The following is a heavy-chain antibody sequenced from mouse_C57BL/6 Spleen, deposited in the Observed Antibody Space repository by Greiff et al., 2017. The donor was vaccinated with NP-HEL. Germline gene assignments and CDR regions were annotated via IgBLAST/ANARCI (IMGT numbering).Heavy chain of an antibody. V-gene: IGHV5-16*01. Sequence: EVHLVESEGGLVQPGRSMKLSCTASGFTFSDYYMAWVRQVPEKGLEWVANINYDGSSTYYLDSLKSRFIISRDNAKNILYLQMSSLKSEDTATYYCARFPDYYAMDYWGQGTSVTVSS. CDR3: ARFPDYYAMDY. J-gene: IGHJ4*01. CDR1: GFTFSDYY. CDR2: INYDGSST.